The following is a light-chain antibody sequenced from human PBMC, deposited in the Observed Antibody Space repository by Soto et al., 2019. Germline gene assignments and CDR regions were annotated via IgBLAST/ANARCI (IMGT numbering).Light chain of an antibody. CDR2: GAS. Sequence: EFVLTQSPDTVCLSPCERATLSFIASQNFGSSYLAWYQQKRGQAPRFLIYGASSRATGIPDRFSGSGSGTDFTVTISSLQSEDFAVYYCQQYYNWPLTFSGGTKVDIK. CDR1: QNFGSSY. CDR3: QQYYNWPLT. V-gene: IGKV3-20*01. J-gene: IGKJ4*02.